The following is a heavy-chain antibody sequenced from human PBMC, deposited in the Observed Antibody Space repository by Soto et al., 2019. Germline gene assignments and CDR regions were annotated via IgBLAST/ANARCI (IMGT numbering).Heavy chain of an antibody. J-gene: IGHJ4*02. CDR3: ARAYVVQLDC. D-gene: IGHD2-15*01. CDR2: INPSGGST. CDR1: GYTFTSYY. Sequence: QVQLVQSGAEVKKPGSSVKVSCKASGYTFTSYYMHWVRQAPGQGLEWMGIINPSGGSTSYAQKFQGRVTMSRDTSTSTVYMELSSLRSEDTAVYYCARAYVVQLDCWGQGTLVTVSS. V-gene: IGHV1-46*03.